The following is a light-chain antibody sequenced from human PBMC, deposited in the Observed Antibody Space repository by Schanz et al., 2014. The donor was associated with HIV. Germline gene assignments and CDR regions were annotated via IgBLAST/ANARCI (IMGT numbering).Light chain of an antibody. CDR3: ATWDDSLKGVV. J-gene: IGLJ7*01. CDR1: GSNIRSNT. V-gene: IGLV1-44*01. Sequence: QSVLTQPPSASGTPGQRVTISCSISGSNIRSNTINWFRHLPGTAPQLLIYSDNQRPSRVPDRFFGSKSGTSASLAISGLRSDDEAHYYCATWDDSLKGVVFGGGTQLTVL. CDR2: SDN.